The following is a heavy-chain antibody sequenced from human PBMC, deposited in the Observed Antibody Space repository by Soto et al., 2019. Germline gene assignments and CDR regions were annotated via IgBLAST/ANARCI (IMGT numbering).Heavy chain of an antibody. CDR1: GFTFSSYA. J-gene: IGHJ4*02. CDR2: ISSNGGST. CDR3: VKDRFEGFTSLFDY. D-gene: IGHD3-10*01. Sequence: GESLKISCSASGFTFSSYAMHWVRQAPGKGLEYVSAISSNGGSTYYADSVKGRFTISRDNSKNTLYLQMSSLRAEDTAVYYCVKDRFEGFTSLFDYWGQGTLVTVSS. V-gene: IGHV3-64D*06.